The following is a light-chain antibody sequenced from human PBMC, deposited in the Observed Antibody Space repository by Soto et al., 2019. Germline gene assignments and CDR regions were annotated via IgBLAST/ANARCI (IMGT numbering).Light chain of an antibody. CDR3: QQYNNWPFT. V-gene: IGKV3-15*01. J-gene: IGKJ5*01. Sequence: EIVITQAPATLSVSPGERATLSCRASQSVSSNLAWHQQKPGQAPSLLIYVSSTRAPAIPARLSGSGSGTEFTLTISSLQSEDFAVYYCQQYNNWPFTFGQGTRLEIK. CDR2: VSS. CDR1: QSVSSN.